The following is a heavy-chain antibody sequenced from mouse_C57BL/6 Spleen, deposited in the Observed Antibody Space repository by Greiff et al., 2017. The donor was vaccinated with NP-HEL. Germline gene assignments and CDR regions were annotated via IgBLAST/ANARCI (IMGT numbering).Heavy chain of an antibody. CDR3: ARDRDGYYAMDY. CDR1: GFTFSDYY. CDR2: INYDGSST. V-gene: IGHV5-16*01. Sequence: EVKLVESEGGLVQPGSSMKLSCTASGFTFSDYYMAWVRQVPEKGLEWVANINYDGSSTYYLDSLKSRFIISRDNAKNLLYLQVSSLKSEDTATYYCARDRDGYYAMDYWGQGTSVTVSS. J-gene: IGHJ4*01. D-gene: IGHD2-3*01.